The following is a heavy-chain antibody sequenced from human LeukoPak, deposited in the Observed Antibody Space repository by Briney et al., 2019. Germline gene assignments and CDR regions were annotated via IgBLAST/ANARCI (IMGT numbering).Heavy chain of an antibody. CDR2: FSGSGGST. V-gene: IGHV3-23*01. CDR1: GFTFSSYA. Sequence: PGGSLRLSCAASGFTFSSYAMSWVRQAPGKGLEWVSAFSGSGGSTYYADSVKGRFTISRDNSKNTLYLQMNSLRAEDTAVYYCAKDWGDIVVVPAASWLFDPWGQGTLVTVSS. J-gene: IGHJ5*02. CDR3: AKDWGDIVVVPAASWLFDP. D-gene: IGHD2-2*01.